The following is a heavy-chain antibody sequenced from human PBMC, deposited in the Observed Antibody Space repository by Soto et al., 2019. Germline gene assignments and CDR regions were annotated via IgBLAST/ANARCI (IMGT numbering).Heavy chain of an antibody. CDR2: ISGSGGGT. V-gene: IGHV3-23*01. CDR1: GFTFSSYA. D-gene: IGHD2-15*01. J-gene: IGHJ4*02. CDR3: AKHLSNGSPDY. Sequence: EVQLLESGGALVQPGGSLRLSCAASGFTFSSYAMSWVRQAPGKGLEWVSLISGSGGGTYYADSEKGRFTISRDNSKNTLNLQMNSLRAEDTAVFYCAKHLSNGSPDYWGQGTLVTVSS.